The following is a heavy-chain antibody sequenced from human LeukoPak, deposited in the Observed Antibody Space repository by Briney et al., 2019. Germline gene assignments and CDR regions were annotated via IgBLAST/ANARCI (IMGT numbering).Heavy chain of an antibody. V-gene: IGHV4-34*01. CDR1: GGSFSGYY. D-gene: IGHD2-21*02. CDR3: ARENLAYCGGDCLENWFDP. CDR2: INHSGST. Sequence: ASETLSLTCAVYGGSFSGYYWSWIRQPPGKGLEWIGEINHSGSTNYNPSLKSRVTISVDTSKNQFSLKLSSVTAADTAVYYCARENLAYCGGDCLENWFDPWGQGTLVTVSS. J-gene: IGHJ5*02.